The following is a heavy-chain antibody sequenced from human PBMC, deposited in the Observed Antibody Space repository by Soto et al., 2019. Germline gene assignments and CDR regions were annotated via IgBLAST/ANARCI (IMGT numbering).Heavy chain of an antibody. J-gene: IGHJ5*02. CDR3: AKSAFVDIVATGSINWFDP. CDR1: GFTFSSYA. V-gene: IGHV3-23*01. CDR2: ISGSGGST. Sequence: GESLKISCAASGFTFSSYAMSWVRQAPGKGLEWVSAISGSGGSTYYADSVKGRFTISRDNSKNTLYLQMNSLRAEDTAVYYCAKSAFVDIVATGSINWFDPWGQGTLVTVSS. D-gene: IGHD5-12*01.